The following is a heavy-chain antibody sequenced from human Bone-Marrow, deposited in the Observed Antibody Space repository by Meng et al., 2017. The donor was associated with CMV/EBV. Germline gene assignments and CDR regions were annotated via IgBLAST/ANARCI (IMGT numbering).Heavy chain of an antibody. CDR1: GFTFSSYS. J-gene: IGHJ6*02. CDR2: ISSSSSYI. V-gene: IGHV3-21*01. CDR3: ASLVVVSAAIPYYYGMDV. Sequence: GESLKISCAASGFTFSSYSMNWVRQAPGKGLEWVSSISSSSSYIYYADSVKGRFTISRDNAKNSLYLQMNSLRAEDTAVYYCASLVVVSAAIPYYYGMDVWGQGTTVTVSS. D-gene: IGHD2-2*02.